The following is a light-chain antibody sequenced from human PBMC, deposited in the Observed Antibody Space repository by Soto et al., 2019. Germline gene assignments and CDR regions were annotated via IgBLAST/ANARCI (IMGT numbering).Light chain of an antibody. CDR2: ATS. Sequence: DIQLTQSPSFLSASVGDRVTITCRASQGISNYLAWYQQEPGNAPKLLIYATSTLQSGVPSRFSGSGSGTEFTLTISSLQAEDFATYYCQQNYITPPWTFGPGTKVEVK. CDR1: QGISNY. J-gene: IGKJ1*01. CDR3: QQNYITPPWT. V-gene: IGKV1-9*01.